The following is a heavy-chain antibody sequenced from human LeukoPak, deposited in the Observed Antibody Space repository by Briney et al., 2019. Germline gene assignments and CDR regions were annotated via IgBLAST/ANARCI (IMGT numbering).Heavy chain of an antibody. CDR1: GFIFSSCW. V-gene: IGHV3-7*01. D-gene: IGHD3-10*01. CDR3: ARERMYSGSGSTYPYYDY. CDR2: IKPDGSEK. J-gene: IGHJ4*02. Sequence: GGSLSLSCAAAGFIFSSCWMSWVRQSPGKGLEWVANIKPDGSEKYYVDSVKGRFTISRDNAKNALYLEMNSLRVGDTAVYYCARERMYSGSGSTYPYYDYWGQGTLVTVSS.